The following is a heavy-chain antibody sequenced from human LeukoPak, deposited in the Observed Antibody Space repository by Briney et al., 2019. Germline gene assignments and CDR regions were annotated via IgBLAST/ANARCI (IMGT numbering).Heavy chain of an antibody. CDR1: GGSISSSSSY. J-gene: IGHJ6*03. D-gene: IGHD6-13*01. CDR3: ARTTEAHSWRTRYYDYYMDV. CDR2: IYYSGST. Sequence: SETLSLTCSVSGGSISSSSSYWGWIRQPPGKGLEWIGYIYYSGSTNYNPSLKSRVTISVDTSKNQFSLKLSSVTAADTAVYYCARTTEAHSWRTRYYDYYMDVWGKGTTVTVSS. V-gene: IGHV4-61*05.